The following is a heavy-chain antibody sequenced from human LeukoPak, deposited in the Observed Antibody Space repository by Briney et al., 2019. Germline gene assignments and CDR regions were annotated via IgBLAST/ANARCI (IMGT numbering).Heavy chain of an antibody. CDR2: LNSDGSST. Sequence: PGGSLRLSCAVSGFTFSSYWMHWVRQAPGKGLVWVSRLNSDGSSTSYADSVKGRFTISRDNAKNTLYLQMNSLRVEDTAVYYCATWAHSGYWIATFDYWGQGTLVTVSS. CDR1: GFTFSSYW. V-gene: IGHV3-74*01. D-gene: IGHD3-22*01. J-gene: IGHJ4*02. CDR3: ATWAHSGYWIATFDY.